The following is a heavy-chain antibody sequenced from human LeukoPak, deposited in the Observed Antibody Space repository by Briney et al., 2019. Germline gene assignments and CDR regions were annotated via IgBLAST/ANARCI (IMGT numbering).Heavy chain of an antibody. CDR2: MYNDGST. Sequence: GGSLRLSCAASGLTVSSSYMSWVRQAPGKGLEWVSIMYNDGSTNYADSMKGRLTISRDNSKNTLYLQVDSLRAEDTAMYYCARNTLFAFDIWGQGTMVTVSS. D-gene: IGHD2-15*01. V-gene: IGHV3-53*01. J-gene: IGHJ3*02. CDR1: GLTVSSSY. CDR3: ARNTLFAFDI.